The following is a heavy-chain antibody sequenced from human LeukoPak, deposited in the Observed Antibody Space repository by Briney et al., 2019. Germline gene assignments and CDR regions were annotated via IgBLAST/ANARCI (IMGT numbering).Heavy chain of an antibody. CDR3: AKGRLRFLEWLSPSFDY. CDR1: GFTFSSYA. V-gene: IGHV3-23*01. J-gene: IGHJ4*02. CDR2: ISGSGGST. Sequence: GGSLRLSCAASGFTFSSYAMSWVRQAPGKGLEWVSAISGSGGSTYYADSVKGRFTISRDNSKNTLYLQMNSLSAEDTAVYYCAKGRLRFLEWLSPSFDYWGQGTLVTVSS. D-gene: IGHD3-3*01.